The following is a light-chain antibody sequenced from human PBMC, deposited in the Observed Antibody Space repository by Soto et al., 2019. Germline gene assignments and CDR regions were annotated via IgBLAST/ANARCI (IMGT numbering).Light chain of an antibody. V-gene: IGLV1-40*01. Sequence: QSVLTQPPSVSGAPGQRVTISCTGRSSNIGAGFDVHWYQQLPGTAPKLLIYGNINRPSGVPDRFSGSKSGTSASLAITGLQTEDEADYYCQSYDSSLSGYVFGTGTQLTVL. CDR2: GNI. CDR1: SSNIGAGFD. J-gene: IGLJ1*01. CDR3: QSYDSSLSGYV.